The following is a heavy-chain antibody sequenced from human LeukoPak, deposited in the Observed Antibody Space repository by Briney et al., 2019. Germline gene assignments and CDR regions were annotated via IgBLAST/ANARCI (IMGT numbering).Heavy chain of an antibody. CDR1: GFTFSSYA. D-gene: IGHD1-26*01. Sequence: GGSLRLSCAASGFTFSSYAMHWVRQAPGKGLEWVAVISYDGSNKYYADSVKGRFTISRDNSKNTLYLQMNSLRAEDTAVYYCARIPHSGSYYGAAFDIWGQGTMVTVSS. V-gene: IGHV3-30-3*01. J-gene: IGHJ3*02. CDR3: ARIPHSGSYYGAAFDI. CDR2: ISYDGSNK.